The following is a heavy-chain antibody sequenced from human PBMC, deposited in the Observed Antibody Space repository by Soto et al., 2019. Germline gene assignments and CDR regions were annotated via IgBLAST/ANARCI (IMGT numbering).Heavy chain of an antibody. Sequence: SETLSLTCTVSGASISSHFWNWIRQPPGEGLEYIGYIYYSGTTYYNPSLRGRVTMSVDTSKNQFSLKLSSVTAADTAVYYCAAYDSSGYIWGQGTLVTVS. CDR1: GASISSHF. CDR3: AAYDSSGYI. CDR2: IYYSGTT. D-gene: IGHD3-22*01. J-gene: IGHJ4*02. V-gene: IGHV4-59*08.